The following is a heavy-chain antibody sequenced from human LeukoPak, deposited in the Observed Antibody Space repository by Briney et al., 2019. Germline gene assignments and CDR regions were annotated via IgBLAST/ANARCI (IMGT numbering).Heavy chain of an antibody. CDR1: GFTFSSYA. CDR3: AKQITVFRAFDP. D-gene: IGHD3-10*01. Sequence: PGRSLRLSCAASGFTFSSYAMTWVRQAPGKGLEWVSAISRSGGDTEYADSVKGRFTISRDNSKNTLYMQMNSLRAEDAAVYYCAKQITVFRAFDPWGQGTLVTVSS. V-gene: IGHV3-23*01. CDR2: ISRSGGDT. J-gene: IGHJ5*02.